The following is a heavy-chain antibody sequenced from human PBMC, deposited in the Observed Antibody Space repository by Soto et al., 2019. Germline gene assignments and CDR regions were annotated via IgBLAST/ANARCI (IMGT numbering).Heavy chain of an antibody. V-gene: IGHV4-30-4*01. CDR2: IYYSGST. D-gene: IGHD4-17*01. CDR3: AREGDYGDYVCYCDL. J-gene: IGHJ2*01. Sequence: QVQLQESGPGLVKPSQTLSLTCTVSGGSISSGDYYWSWIRQPPGKGLEWIGYIYYSGSTYYNPSLKSRVTSSVDTSKNQSSLKLSSVTAADTAVYYCAREGDYGDYVCYCDLWGRGTLVTVSS. CDR1: GGSISSGDYY.